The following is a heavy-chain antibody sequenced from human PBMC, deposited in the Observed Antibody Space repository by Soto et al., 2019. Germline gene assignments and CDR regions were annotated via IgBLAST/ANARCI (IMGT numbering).Heavy chain of an antibody. CDR3: ARGRGIYGSGLGY. CDR2: ISSNGGST. CDR1: GFTFSSYA. J-gene: IGHJ4*02. D-gene: IGHD3-10*01. V-gene: IGHV3-64*01. Sequence: EVQLVESGGGLVQPGGSLRLSCAASGFTFSSYAMHWVRQAPGKGLEYVSAISSNGGSTYYANSVKGRFTISRDNSKNTLYLQKGSLRAEDMAVYYCARGRGIYGSGLGYWGQGTLVTVSS.